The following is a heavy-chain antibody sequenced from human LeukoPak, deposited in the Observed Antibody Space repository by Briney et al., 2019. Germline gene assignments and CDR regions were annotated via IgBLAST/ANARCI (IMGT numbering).Heavy chain of an antibody. CDR3: VRDGHRLYDYYYYYMDV. J-gene: IGHJ6*03. V-gene: IGHV1-2*02. D-gene: IGHD2-2*02. Sequence: ASVKVSCKASGYTFTGYYMHWVRQAPGQGLEWMGWMNPNSGGTNYAQKFQGRVTMTRDTSTSTAYMELRSLRSDDTAVYFCVRDGHRLYDYYYYYMDVWGKGTTVTVSS. CDR1: GYTFTGYY. CDR2: MNPNSGGT.